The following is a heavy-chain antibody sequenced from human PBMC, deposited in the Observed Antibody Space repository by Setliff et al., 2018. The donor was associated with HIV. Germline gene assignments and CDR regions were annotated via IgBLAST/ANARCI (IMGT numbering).Heavy chain of an antibody. V-gene: IGHV3-48*03. CDR2: ISSTGYTI. Sequence: GGSLRLSCAASGFTFSNYWMTWVRQAPGKGPEWVSCISSTGYTIYYADSVKGRFTISRDNATNSLYLQMNSLRVEDTAVYYCARARGDSGWYVESVDYWGQGTLVTVSS. D-gene: IGHD6-19*01. CDR3: ARARGDSGWYVESVDY. CDR1: GFTFSNYW. J-gene: IGHJ4*02.